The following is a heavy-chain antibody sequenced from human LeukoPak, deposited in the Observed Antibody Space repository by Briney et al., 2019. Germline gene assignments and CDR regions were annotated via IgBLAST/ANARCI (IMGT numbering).Heavy chain of an antibody. CDR1: GFTFSLYA. V-gene: IGHV3-23*01. CDR2: ISGSGGST. D-gene: IGHD3-3*01. CDR3: AKDPTSLTIRLNWFDP. Sequence: PGGSLRLSCAASGFTFSLYAMSWVRQAPGKGLEWVSAISGSGGSTYYADSVKGRFTISRDNSKNTLYLQMNSLRAEDTAVYYCAKDPTSLTIRLNWFDPWGQGTLVTVSS. J-gene: IGHJ5*02.